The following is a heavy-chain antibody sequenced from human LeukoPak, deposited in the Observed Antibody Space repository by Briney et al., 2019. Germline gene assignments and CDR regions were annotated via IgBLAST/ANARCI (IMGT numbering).Heavy chain of an antibody. CDR3: AREIGPRQLHLWGSAFDY. V-gene: IGHV1-24*01. Sequence: ASVKVSCKVSGYTLTELSMHWVRQAPGKGLEWMGGFDPEDGETIYAQKYQGRVTMTEDTSTDTAYMELSSLRSEDTAVYYCAREIGPRQLHLWGSAFDYWGQGTLVTVSS. D-gene: IGHD5-18*01. CDR1: GYTLTELS. J-gene: IGHJ4*02. CDR2: FDPEDGET.